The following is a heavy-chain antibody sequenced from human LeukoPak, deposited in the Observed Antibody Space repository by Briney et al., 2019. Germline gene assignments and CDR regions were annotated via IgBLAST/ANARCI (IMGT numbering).Heavy chain of an antibody. D-gene: IGHD6-13*01. V-gene: IGHV3-30*02. J-gene: IGHJ6*03. CDR1: GFTFSSYG. Sequence: PGGSLRLSCAASGFTFSSYGMHWVRQAPGKGLEWVAVIRYDGSNKNYGDSVKGRVTISRDNSKNTLNLQMNSLRAEDTAVYYCAKDGPIAAVAEYYYYMDVWGKGTTVTVSS. CDR2: IRYDGSNK. CDR3: AKDGPIAAVAEYYYYMDV.